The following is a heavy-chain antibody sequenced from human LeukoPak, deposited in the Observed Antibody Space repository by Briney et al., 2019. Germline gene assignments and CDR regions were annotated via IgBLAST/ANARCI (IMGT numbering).Heavy chain of an antibody. V-gene: IGHV1-2*02. J-gene: IGHJ4*02. CDR1: GGTFGSYA. CDR2: INPNSGGT. Sequence: ASVKVSCKASGGTFGSYAISWVRQAPGQGLEWMGWINPNSGGTNYAQKFQGRVTMTRDTSISTAYMELSRLRSDDTAVYYCASGGAETYYYDSSGSLGYWGQGTLVTVSS. CDR3: ASGGAETYYYDSSGSLGY. D-gene: IGHD3-22*01.